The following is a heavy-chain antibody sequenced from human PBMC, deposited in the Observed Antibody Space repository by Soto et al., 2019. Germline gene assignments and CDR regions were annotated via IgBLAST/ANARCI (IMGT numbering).Heavy chain of an antibody. Sequence: QVQLVQSGAEVKKPGSSVKVSCKASGGTFSSYAISWVRQAPGQGLEWMGGIIPIFGTANYAQKFQGRVTITADESTSTAYMGLSSLRSEDTAVYYCASREQYCSSTSCPGYYYYYGMDVWGQGTTVTVSS. CDR1: GGTFSSYA. J-gene: IGHJ6*02. D-gene: IGHD2-2*01. CDR2: IIPIFGTA. CDR3: ASREQYCSSTSCPGYYYYYGMDV. V-gene: IGHV1-69*01.